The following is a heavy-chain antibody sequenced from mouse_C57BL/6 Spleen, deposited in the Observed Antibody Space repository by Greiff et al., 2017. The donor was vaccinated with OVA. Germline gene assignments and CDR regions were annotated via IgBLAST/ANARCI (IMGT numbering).Heavy chain of an antibody. J-gene: IGHJ2*01. Sequence: QVHVKQPGAELVKPGASVKMSCKASGYTFTSYWITWVKQRPGQGLEWIGDIYPGSGSTNYNEKFKSKATLTVDTSSSTAYMQLSSLTSEDSSGCYCARGGPGFDYWGQGTTLTVSS. CDR3: ARGGPGFDY. CDR1: GYTFTSYW. CDR2: IYPGSGST. V-gene: IGHV1-55*01.